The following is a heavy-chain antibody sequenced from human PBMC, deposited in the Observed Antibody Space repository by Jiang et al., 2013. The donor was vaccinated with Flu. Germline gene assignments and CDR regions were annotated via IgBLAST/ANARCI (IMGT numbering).Heavy chain of an antibody. CDR3: ARDEEEWDQSGARWFDP. J-gene: IGHJ5*02. CDR2: IYHSGST. Sequence: EWIGEIYHSGSTNXNPSLKSRVTISVDKSKNQFSLKLSSVTAADTAVYYCARDEEEWDQSGARWFDPWGQGTLVTVSS. D-gene: IGHD1-26*01. V-gene: IGHV4-4*02.